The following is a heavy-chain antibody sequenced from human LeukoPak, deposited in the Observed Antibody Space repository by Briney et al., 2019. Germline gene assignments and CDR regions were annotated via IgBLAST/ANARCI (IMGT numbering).Heavy chain of an antibody. V-gene: IGHV1-69*05. CDR2: IIPIFGTA. CDR1: GGTFSSYA. J-gene: IGHJ6*03. CDR3: ARAAMVSYYMDV. D-gene: IGHD2-2*01. Sequence: SVKVSCKASGGTFSSYAISWVRQAPGQGLEWMGGIIPIFGTANYAQKFQGRVTITTDESTSTAYMELSSLRSEDTVVYYCARAAMVSYYMDVWGKGTTVTVSS.